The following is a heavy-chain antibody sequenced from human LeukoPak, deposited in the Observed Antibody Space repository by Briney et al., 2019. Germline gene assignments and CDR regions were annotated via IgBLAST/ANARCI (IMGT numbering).Heavy chain of an antibody. Sequence: ASVKVSCKASGGTFSSYAISWVRQAPGQGLEWMGWINPSGGSTSYAQKFQGRVTMTRDMSTSTVYMELSSLRSEDTAVYYCARDPSAGVDYWGQGTLVTVSS. CDR3: ARDPSAGVDY. V-gene: IGHV1-46*01. CDR1: GGTFSSYA. D-gene: IGHD6-13*01. CDR2: INPSGGST. J-gene: IGHJ4*02.